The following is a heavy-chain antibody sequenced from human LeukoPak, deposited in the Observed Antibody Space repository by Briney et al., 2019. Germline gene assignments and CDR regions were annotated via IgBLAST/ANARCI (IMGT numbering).Heavy chain of an antibody. CDR1: GFTFSSYA. V-gene: IGHV3-20*04. Sequence: PGGSLRLSCAASGFTFSSYAMNWVRQAPGKGLEWVSGINWNGGSTGYADSVKGRFTISRDNAKNSLYLQMNSLRAEDTALYYCARAPLGYYFDYWGQGTLVTVSS. CDR2: INWNGGST. J-gene: IGHJ4*02. CDR3: ARAPLGYYFDY. D-gene: IGHD3-3*02.